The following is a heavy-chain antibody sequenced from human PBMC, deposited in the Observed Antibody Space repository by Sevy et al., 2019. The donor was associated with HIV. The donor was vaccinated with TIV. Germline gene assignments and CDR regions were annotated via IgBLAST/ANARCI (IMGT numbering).Heavy chain of an antibody. CDR3: ARGAVVIGTAAAPVLDF. Sequence: SETLSLTCSVSDDSINSYYWSWIRQPPGKGLEWIGYIYNNIGSTSYNPSLTSRVTISVDTSKNHFSQKLTTLTAADTAIYYCARGAVVIGTAAAPVLDFWGLGSLVTVSS. CDR1: DDSINSYY. J-gene: IGHJ4*02. CDR2: IYNNIGST. D-gene: IGHD2-2*01. V-gene: IGHV4-59*08.